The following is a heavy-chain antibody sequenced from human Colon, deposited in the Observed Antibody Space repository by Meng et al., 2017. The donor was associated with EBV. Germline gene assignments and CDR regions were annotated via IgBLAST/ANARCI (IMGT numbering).Heavy chain of an antibody. CDR1: AGFFIDSY. CDR2: IKHVAST. CDR3: ASSDCSGGTCYLDC. Sequence: VHLKQWGAGLLKPWETLSPPCTFYAGFFIDSYSTWIRQPPGKGLEWIWEIKHVASTTYNPSPKSRVTISVEPSKNQFSLKLSSVTAADAAVYYCASSDCSGGTCYLDCWGQGTLVTVSS. J-gene: IGHJ4*02. V-gene: IGHV4-34*01. D-gene: IGHD2-15*01.